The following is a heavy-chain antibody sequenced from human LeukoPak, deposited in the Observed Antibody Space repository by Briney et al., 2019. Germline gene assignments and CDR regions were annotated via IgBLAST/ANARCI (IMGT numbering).Heavy chain of an antibody. D-gene: IGHD6-13*01. V-gene: IGHV5-51*01. J-gene: IGHJ4*02. CDR2: IYPGDSNT. Sequence: GESLKVSCKGSGYSFTSYWIGWVRQMPGKGLEWMGIIYPGDSNTRYSPSFQGQVTFSADKSISTAYLQWSSLKASDTAMYYCARRIAAAETFDYWGQGTLVTVS. CDR1: GYSFTSYW. CDR3: ARRIAAAETFDY.